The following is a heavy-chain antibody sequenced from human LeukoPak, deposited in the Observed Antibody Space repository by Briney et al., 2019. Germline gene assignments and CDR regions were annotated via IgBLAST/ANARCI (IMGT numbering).Heavy chain of an antibody. CDR2: ISGSGGST. D-gene: IGHD6-13*01. J-gene: IGHJ5*02. CDR1: GFTFSSYG. CDR3: ARGLGYSSSWYWFIP. V-gene: IGHV3-23*01. Sequence: SGGSLRLSCAASGFTFSSYGMSWVRQAPGKGLEWVSAISGSGGSTYYADSVKGRFTISRDNSKNTLYLQMNSLRAEDTAVYYCARGLGYSSSWYWFIPWGQGTLVTVSS.